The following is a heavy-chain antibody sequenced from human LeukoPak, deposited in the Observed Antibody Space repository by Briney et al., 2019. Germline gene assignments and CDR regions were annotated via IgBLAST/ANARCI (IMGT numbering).Heavy chain of an antibody. CDR3: ARAISSGWYFDAFDI. CDR1: GFTFNSYT. D-gene: IGHD6-19*01. V-gene: IGHV3-20*04. Sequence: PGGSLRLSCAASGFTFNSYTMSWVRQAPGKGLEWVSGINWNGGSTGYADSVKGRFTISRDNAKNSLYLQMNSLRAEDTALYYCARAISSGWYFDAFDIWGQGTMVTVSS. CDR2: INWNGGST. J-gene: IGHJ3*02.